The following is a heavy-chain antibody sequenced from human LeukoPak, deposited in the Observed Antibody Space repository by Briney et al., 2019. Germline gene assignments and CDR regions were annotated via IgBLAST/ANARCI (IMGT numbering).Heavy chain of an antibody. CDR1: GGSISSYY. D-gene: IGHD2-2*01. V-gene: IGHV4-59*12. CDR3: ARDLIVPDAMTGSGSDSTDY. CDR2: FYYSGST. J-gene: IGHJ4*02. Sequence: SETLSLTCTVSGGSISSYYWSWIRQPPGKGLEWSGDFYYSGSTNYNPSLNSRVTMQVDTSKNQFSLKLSSLTAADTAVYYCARDLIVPDAMTGSGSDSTDYWGQGTLATVSS.